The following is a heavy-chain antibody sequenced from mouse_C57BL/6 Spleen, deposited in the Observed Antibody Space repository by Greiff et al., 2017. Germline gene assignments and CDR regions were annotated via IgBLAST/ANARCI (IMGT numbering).Heavy chain of an antibody. CDR1: YFAFMASA. CDR3: ARSAGGGYFDV. Sequence: LQQSGAELVRPGSSVKLSCKDSYFAFMASAMHWVKQRPGHGLEWIGSFTMYSDATAYSENFKGKATLTANTSSCTAYMELRSLASEDSAVYYCARSAGGGYFDVWGTGTTVTVSS. CDR2: FTMYSDAT. V-gene: IGHV1-49*01. J-gene: IGHJ1*03. D-gene: IGHD1-1*02.